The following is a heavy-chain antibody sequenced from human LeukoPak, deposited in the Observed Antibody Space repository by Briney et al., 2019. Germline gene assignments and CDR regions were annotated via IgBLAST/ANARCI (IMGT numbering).Heavy chain of an antibody. Sequence: GASVKVSCKASGYTFTSYDINWVRQATGQGLEWMGWINPNSGGTNYAQKFQGRVTMTRGTSISTAYMELSRLRSDDTAVYYCASTYDSSGYGFYFDYWGQGTLVTVSS. J-gene: IGHJ4*02. V-gene: IGHV1-2*02. CDR3: ASTYDSSGYGFYFDY. CDR2: INPNSGGT. CDR1: GYTFTSYD. D-gene: IGHD3-22*01.